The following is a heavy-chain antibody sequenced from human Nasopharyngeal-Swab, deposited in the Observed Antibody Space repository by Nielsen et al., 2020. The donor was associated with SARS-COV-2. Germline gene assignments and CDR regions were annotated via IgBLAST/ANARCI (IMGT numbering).Heavy chain of an antibody. J-gene: IGHJ4*02. CDR1: GYTFTSYG. V-gene: IGHV1-18*04. D-gene: IGHD3-10*01. CDR3: ARVRYGSGSYYNSY. Sequence: ASVKVSCKASGYTFTSYGISWVRQAPGQGLEWMGWISACNGNTNYAQKLQGRVTMTTDTSTSTAYMELRSLRSDDTAVYYCARVRYGSGSYYNSYWGQGTLVTVSS. CDR2: ISACNGNT.